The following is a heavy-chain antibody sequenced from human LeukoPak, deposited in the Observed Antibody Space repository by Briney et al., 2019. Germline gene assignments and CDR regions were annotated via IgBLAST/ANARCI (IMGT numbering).Heavy chain of an antibody. Sequence: PGGSLRLSCAASGFTFGSYTMNCVRQAPGKGLWWISYISSRSSTLYYADSVEGRFTISRDNAMNTLYLQMDSLRAEETAVYYCTRIYGSGSYYTDWGQGTLVTVSS. CDR2: ISSRSSTL. D-gene: IGHD3-10*01. J-gene: IGHJ4*02. CDR1: GFTFGSYT. V-gene: IGHV3-48*01. CDR3: TRIYGSGSYYTD.